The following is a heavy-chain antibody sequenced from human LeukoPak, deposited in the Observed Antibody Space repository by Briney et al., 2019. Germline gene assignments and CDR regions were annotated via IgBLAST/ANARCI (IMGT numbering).Heavy chain of an antibody. D-gene: IGHD5-12*01. V-gene: IGHV4-39*07. CDR1: GGSISSSSYH. CDR2: IYYNGNT. CDR3: AREEVWVATIYPFDI. Sequence: SETLSLTCTVSGGSISSSSYHWGWIRQPPGKGLEWIGSIYYNGNTYYNPALKSRVTISVDTSKNQFSLKLSSVAAADTAMYYCAREEVWVATIYPFDIWGQGTMVTVSS. J-gene: IGHJ3*02.